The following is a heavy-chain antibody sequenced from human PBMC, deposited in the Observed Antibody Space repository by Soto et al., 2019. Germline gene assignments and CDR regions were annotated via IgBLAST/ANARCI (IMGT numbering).Heavy chain of an antibody. J-gene: IGHJ6*02. D-gene: IGHD6-19*01. V-gene: IGHV1-8*01. CDR1: GYTFTSSD. CDR3: ARSSSGWYDYYYYGMDV. CDR2: MNPNSGNT. Sequence: ASVQVSCKASGYTFTSSDINWVRQATGQGLEWMGWMNPNSGNTGYAQKFQGRVTMTRNTSISTAYMELSSLRSEDTAVYYCARSSSGWYDYYYYGMDVWGQGTTGT.